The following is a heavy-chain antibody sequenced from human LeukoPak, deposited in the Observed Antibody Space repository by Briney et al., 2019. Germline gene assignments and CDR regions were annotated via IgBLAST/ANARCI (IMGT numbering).Heavy chain of an antibody. J-gene: IGHJ4*02. CDR3: ARERGRGRDSPWFDY. D-gene: IGHD1-26*01. CDR2: IWYDGSNK. Sequence: GGSLRLSCAASGFTFSSYGMHWVRQAPGKGLEWVALIWYDGSNKYYADSVKGRLTISRDNSKNTLYLQMNSLRAEDTAVYYCARERGRGRDSPWFDYWGQGTLVTVSS. CDR1: GFTFSSYG. V-gene: IGHV3-33*01.